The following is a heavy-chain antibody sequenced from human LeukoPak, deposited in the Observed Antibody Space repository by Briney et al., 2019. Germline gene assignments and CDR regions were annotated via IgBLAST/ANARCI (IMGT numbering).Heavy chain of an antibody. Sequence: GGSLRLSCAASGLTFSSYWMRWVRQAPRKGLVWVSRVNSDGSDPIFADAVKGRFTISRDNAKNTLFRQMTRLRAEDTAVYYCTRGPPDYSSFDSWGRGTLVTVSS. J-gene: IGHJ4*02. CDR2: VNSDGSDP. V-gene: IGHV3-74*01. CDR1: GLTFSSYW. CDR3: TRGPPDYSSFDS. D-gene: IGHD6-19*01.